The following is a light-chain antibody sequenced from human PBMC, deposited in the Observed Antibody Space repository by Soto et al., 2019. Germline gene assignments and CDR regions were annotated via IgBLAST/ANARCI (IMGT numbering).Light chain of an antibody. Sequence: QSVLTQPASVSGSPGQSITISCGGTSSDVGAYIYVSWYQQYPGKAPKLIIYEVNNRPSGVSGRFSGSKSDTTAYLTISGLQAEDEADYYCAAWDDSLNAPYVFGTGTKVTVL. CDR2: EVN. V-gene: IGLV2-14*03. CDR1: SSDVGAYIY. J-gene: IGLJ1*01. CDR3: AAWDDSLNAPYV.